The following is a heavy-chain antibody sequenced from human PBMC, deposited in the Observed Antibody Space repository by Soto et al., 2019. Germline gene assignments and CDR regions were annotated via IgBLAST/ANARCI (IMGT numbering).Heavy chain of an antibody. CDR3: AKLNEFRVVVAATGGWFDP. CDR1: GFTFDDYA. CDR2: ISWNSGSI. V-gene: IGHV3-9*01. J-gene: IGHJ5*02. Sequence: GGSLRLSCAASGFTFDDYAMHWVRQAPGKGLEWVSGISWNSGSIGYADSVKGRFTISRDNAKNSLYLQMNSLRAEDTALYYCAKLNEFRVVVAATGGWFDPWGQGTLVTVSS. D-gene: IGHD2-15*01.